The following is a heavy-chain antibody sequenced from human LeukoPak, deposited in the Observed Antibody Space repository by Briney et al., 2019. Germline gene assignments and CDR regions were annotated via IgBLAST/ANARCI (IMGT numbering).Heavy chain of an antibody. J-gene: IGHJ5*02. Sequence: PGGSLRLSCVGSGFTFSVHWVRQLPGKGLEWLTFIRHDGTDQHYADSVRGRFTISRDNSKNTVYLQINSPRPEDAALYYCGKDGIWASVSWGQGTLVTVSS. CDR1: GFTFS. CDR3: GKDGIWASVS. V-gene: IGHV3-30*02. CDR2: IRHDGTDQ. D-gene: IGHD1-26*01.